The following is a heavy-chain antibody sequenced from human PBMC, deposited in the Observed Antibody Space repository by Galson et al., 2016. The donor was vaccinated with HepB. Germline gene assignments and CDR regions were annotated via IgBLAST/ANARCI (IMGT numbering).Heavy chain of an antibody. CDR2: IYYRGST. Sequence: SLTCTVAGGSISSYYWSWIRQPPGKGLEWIGYIYYRGSTNYNPSLKSRVTISVDTSKNQFSLKLSSVTAADTAVYYCARDRSYSSGWRTPNSDYGMDVWGQGTTVTVSS. V-gene: IGHV4-59*01. CDR3: ARDRSYSSGWRTPNSDYGMDV. J-gene: IGHJ6*02. D-gene: IGHD6-19*01. CDR1: GGSISSYY.